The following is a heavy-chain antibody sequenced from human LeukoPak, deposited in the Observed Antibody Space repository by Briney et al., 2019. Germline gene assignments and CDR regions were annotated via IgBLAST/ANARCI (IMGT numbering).Heavy chain of an antibody. Sequence: PGGSLRLSCAASGFTFSSYAMNWVRQAPGKGLEWVSAISGSGGNTYYADSVKGRFTISRDNSKNTLYLQMNSLRAEDTAIYHCAKVWFGEVSYFDNWGPGTLVTISS. CDR3: AKVWFGEVSYFDN. CDR2: ISGSGGNT. V-gene: IGHV3-23*01. J-gene: IGHJ4*02. CDR1: GFTFSSYA. D-gene: IGHD3-10*01.